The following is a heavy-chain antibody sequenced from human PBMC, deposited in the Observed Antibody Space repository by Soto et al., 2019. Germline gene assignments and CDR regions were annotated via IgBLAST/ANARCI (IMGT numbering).Heavy chain of an antibody. CDR1: GGSFSGYY. D-gene: IGHD3-3*01. Sequence: QVQLQQWGAGLLKPSETLSLTCAVYGGSFSGYYWSWIRQPPGKGLEWIGEINHSGSTNYNPSLKSRVTISVDTSKNQFSLKLSSVTAADTAVYYCARGSVAYYDFWSGRGGWFDPWGQGTLVTVSS. V-gene: IGHV4-34*01. J-gene: IGHJ5*02. CDR2: INHSGST. CDR3: ARGSVAYYDFWSGRGGWFDP.